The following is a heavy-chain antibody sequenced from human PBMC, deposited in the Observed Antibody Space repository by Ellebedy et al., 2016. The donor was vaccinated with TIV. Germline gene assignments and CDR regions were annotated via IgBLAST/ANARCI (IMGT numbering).Heavy chain of an antibody. J-gene: IGHJ1*01. CDR2: FYYDGST. Sequence: GGSLRLSXAASGSIVSTNDVSWVRQAPAKGLDWVSVFYYDGSTYYADSVKGRFTVSRDNSKYTVYLQMESLRADGAAVYYCVGAYRGGGGGEFAHWGQGTLVTVSS. D-gene: IGHD3-16*01. CDR3: VGAYRGGGGGEFAH. V-gene: IGHV3-53*01. CDR1: GSIVSTND.